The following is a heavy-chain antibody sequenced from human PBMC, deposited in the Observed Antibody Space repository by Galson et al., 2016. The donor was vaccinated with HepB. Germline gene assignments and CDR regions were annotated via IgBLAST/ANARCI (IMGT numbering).Heavy chain of an antibody. Sequence: SLRLSCAASGFTFDDYAMHWVRQAPGKGLEWVSGISWNSNTIGYADSVKGRFTISRENSKNSLYLQMNSLRAEDTALYYCAKDFDFGDEDQAGYFDYWGQGTLVTVSS. CDR2: ISWNSNTI. J-gene: IGHJ4*02. V-gene: IGHV3-9*01. CDR1: GFTFDDYA. CDR3: AKDFDFGDEDQAGYFDY. D-gene: IGHD4-17*01.